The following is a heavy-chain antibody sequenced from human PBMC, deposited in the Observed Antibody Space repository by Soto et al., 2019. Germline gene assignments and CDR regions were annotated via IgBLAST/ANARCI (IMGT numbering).Heavy chain of an antibody. V-gene: IGHV4-34*01. CDR2: INHSGST. CDR3: ARGDFWSGP. CDR1: GGSFRGYY. J-gene: IGHJ4*02. D-gene: IGHD3-3*01. Sequence: SETLSLTCAVYGGSFRGYYWSWIRQPPGKGLEWIGEINHSGSTNYNPSLKSRVTLSVDTSKNQFSLKLTSVSAADTAVYYCARGDFWSGPWGQGTLVTISS.